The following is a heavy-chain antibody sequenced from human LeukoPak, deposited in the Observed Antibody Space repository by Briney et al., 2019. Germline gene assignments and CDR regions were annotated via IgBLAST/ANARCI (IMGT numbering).Heavy chain of an antibody. CDR3: ARLSVGYCSSTSCYSADY. J-gene: IGHJ4*02. CDR2: IYHSGST. D-gene: IGHD2-2*01. CDR1: GGSISSSNW. V-gene: IGHV4-4*02. Sequence: SGTLSLTCAVSGGSISSSNWWSWVRQPPGKGLEWIGEIYHSGSTNYNPSLKSRVTISVDKSKNQFSLKLSSVTAADTAVYYCARLSVGYCSSTSCYSADYWGQGTLVTVSS.